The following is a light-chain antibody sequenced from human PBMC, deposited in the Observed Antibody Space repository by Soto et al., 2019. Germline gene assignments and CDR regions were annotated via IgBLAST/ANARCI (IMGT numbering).Light chain of an antibody. CDR3: QQYDNLPPYT. J-gene: IGKJ2*01. CDR2: DAS. Sequence: DIQMTQSPSSLSASVGDRVTITCQASQDIRSYLNWYQQKPGKAPKLLIYDASNLETGVPSRFSVSGSGTNFTVTIISLQPEDIATYYCQQYDNLPPYTFGQGTKVEIK. V-gene: IGKV1-33*01. CDR1: QDIRSY.